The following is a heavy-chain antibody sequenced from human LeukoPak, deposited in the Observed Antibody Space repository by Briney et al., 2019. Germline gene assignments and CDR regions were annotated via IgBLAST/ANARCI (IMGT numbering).Heavy chain of an antibody. V-gene: IGHV4-4*07. CDR1: GGSISSYY. D-gene: IGHD6-6*01. CDR2: IYTSGST. CDR3: ARALPYSSSSQTDYFDY. Sequence: SETLSLTCTVSGGSISSYYWGWIRQPAGKGLEWIGRIYTSGSTNYNPSLKSRVTMSVDTSKNQFSLNLSSVTAADTAVYYCARALPYSSSSQTDYFDYWGQGTLVTVSS. J-gene: IGHJ4*02.